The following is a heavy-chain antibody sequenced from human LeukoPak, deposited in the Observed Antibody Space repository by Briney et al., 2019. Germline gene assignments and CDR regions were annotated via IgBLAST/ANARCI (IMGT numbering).Heavy chain of an antibody. J-gene: IGHJ4*02. D-gene: IGHD3-22*01. V-gene: IGHV3-30*02. CDR3: ARAVDKGTGYYMDF. CDR1: GFTFSHHG. Sequence: GGSLRLPCAASGFTFSHHGMHWVRQAPGKCLEWVAFILYDGSNKYFVDSVKGRFTISRDNSKNALSLQMNDLRPDDTAMYYCARAVDKGTGYYMDFWGQGTLVTVSS. CDR2: ILYDGSNK.